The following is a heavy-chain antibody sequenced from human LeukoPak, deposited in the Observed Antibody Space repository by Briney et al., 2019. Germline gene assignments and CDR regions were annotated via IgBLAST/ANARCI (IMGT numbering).Heavy chain of an antibody. V-gene: IGHV3-9*01. CDR2: ISWNSGSI. CDR1: GFTFDDYA. CDR3: AKEIAAAVTYAFDI. Sequence: SLRLSCAASGFTFDDYAMHWVWQAPGKGLEWVSGISWNSGSIGYADSVKGRFTISRDNAKNSLYLQMNSLRAEDTALYYCAKEIAAAVTYAFDIWGQGTMVTVSS. J-gene: IGHJ3*02. D-gene: IGHD6-13*01.